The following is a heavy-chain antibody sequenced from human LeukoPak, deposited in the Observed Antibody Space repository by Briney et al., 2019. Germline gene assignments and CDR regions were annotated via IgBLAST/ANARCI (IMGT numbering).Heavy chain of an antibody. V-gene: IGHV4-34*01. CDR2: INHSGST. CDR3: ASLYCSSTSCYLSRFDY. J-gene: IGHJ4*02. CDR1: GGSFSGYY. D-gene: IGHD2-2*01. Sequence: SETLSLTCAVYGGSFSGYYWSWIRQPPGKGLEWIGEINHSGSTHYNPSLKSRVTISVDTSKNQFSLKLSSVTAADTAVYYCASLYCSSTSCYLSRFDYWGQGTLVTVSS.